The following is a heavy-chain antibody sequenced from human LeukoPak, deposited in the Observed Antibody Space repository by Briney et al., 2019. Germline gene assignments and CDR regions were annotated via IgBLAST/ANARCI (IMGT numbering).Heavy chain of an antibody. D-gene: IGHD3-22*01. CDR2: IRQDGGET. V-gene: IGHV3-7*01. CDR3: ARRYHFDSSGLHWRSPFDI. Sequence: GGSLRLSCAASGFTFGSFWMTWVRQAPGKGLEWVANIRQDGGETYYVDSVRGRFTISRDNAKTSLYLQMTSLRAEDAAVYYCARRYHFDSSGLHWRSPFDIWGQGTMVAVSS. J-gene: IGHJ3*02. CDR1: GFTFGSFW.